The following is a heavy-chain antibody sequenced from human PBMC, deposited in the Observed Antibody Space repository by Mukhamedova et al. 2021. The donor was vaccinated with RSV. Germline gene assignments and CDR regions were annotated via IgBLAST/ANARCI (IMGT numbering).Heavy chain of an antibody. Sequence: SLKTRLTISKDTSKNQVVLTMTNMDPVDTATYYCARRHYYGSGSSAFDIWGQGTMVTVSS. D-gene: IGHD3-10*01. J-gene: IGHJ3*02. CDR3: ARRHYYGSGSSAFDI. V-gene: IGHV2-70*01.